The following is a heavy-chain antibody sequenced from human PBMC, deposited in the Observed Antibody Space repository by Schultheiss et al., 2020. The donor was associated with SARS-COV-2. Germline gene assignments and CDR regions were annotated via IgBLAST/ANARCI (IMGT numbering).Heavy chain of an antibody. Sequence: ASVKVSCKASGYTFTGYYMHWVRQAPGQGLEWMGWINPNSGGTNYAQKFQGRVTMTRDTSISTAYMELSRLRSDDTAVYYCARQADILTGRYYYDSSGLGYFDYWGQGTLVTVSS. CDR3: ARQADILTGRYYYDSSGLGYFDY. CDR1: GYTFTGYY. V-gene: IGHV1-2*02. J-gene: IGHJ4*02. D-gene: IGHD3-22*01. CDR2: INPNSGGT.